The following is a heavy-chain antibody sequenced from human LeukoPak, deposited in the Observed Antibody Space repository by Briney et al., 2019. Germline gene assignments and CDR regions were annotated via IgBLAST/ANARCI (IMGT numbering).Heavy chain of an antibody. CDR2: INHSGST. J-gene: IGHJ4*02. CDR3: ASSYKWSTLDY. Sequence: SETLSLTCAVYGGSFSGYHWSWIRQPPGKGLEWIGEINHSGSTNYNPSLKSRVTISVDTSKNQFSLKLSSVTAADTAVYYCASSYKWSTLDYWGQGTLVTVSS. V-gene: IGHV4-34*01. CDR1: GGSFSGYH. D-gene: IGHD1-1*01.